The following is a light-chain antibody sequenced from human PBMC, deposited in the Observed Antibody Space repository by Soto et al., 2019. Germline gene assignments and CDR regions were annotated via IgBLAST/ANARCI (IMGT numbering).Light chain of an antibody. CDR1: QSISGW. CDR2: KAS. J-gene: IGKJ1*01. CDR3: QQYNSYSWT. Sequence: DIQMTQSPFTLSASVGDRVTITCRTSQSISGWLAWYQQKPGKAPKLLIYKASSLESGVPSRFSGSGSGTEFTLTISRLQPDDFATYYCQQYNSYSWTFGQGTKVEIQ. V-gene: IGKV1-5*03.